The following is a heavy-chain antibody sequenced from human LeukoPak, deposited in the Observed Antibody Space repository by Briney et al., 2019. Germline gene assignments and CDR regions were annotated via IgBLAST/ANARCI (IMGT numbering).Heavy chain of an antibody. CDR3: ARGPTISETGYFDF. D-gene: IGHD1-1*01. CDR2: IYTSGST. CDR1: GGSISSYY. Sequence: SETLSLTCTVSGGSISSYYWSWIRQPAGKGLEWIGRIYTSGSTNYNPSLKSRVTISVDTSKNQFSLKVRSLTAADTAVYYCARGPTISETGYFDFWGQGTLVTVSS. V-gene: IGHV4-4*07. J-gene: IGHJ4*03.